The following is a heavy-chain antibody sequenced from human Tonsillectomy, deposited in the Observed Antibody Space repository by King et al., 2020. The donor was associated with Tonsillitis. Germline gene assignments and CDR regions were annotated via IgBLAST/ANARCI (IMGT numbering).Heavy chain of an antibody. V-gene: IGHV4-4*02. CDR1: GGSISSSNW. CDR2: IYHSGST. J-gene: IGHJ4*02. D-gene: IGHD6-13*01. CDR3: ARKTAQPLATDFCY. Sequence: QLQESGPGLVKPSGTLSLTCAVSGGSISSSNWWSWVRQPPGKGLEWIGEIYHSGSTNYNPSLKSRVTISVEKSKNQFSLKLSSVTAADTAGYYCARKTAQPLATDFCYWGQGTLVTVSS.